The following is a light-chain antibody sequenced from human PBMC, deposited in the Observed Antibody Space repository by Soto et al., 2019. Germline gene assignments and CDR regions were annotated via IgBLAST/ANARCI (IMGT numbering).Light chain of an antibody. V-gene: IGKV3-20*01. CDR2: DAF. CDR3: QQDGGSPRT. J-gene: IGKJ5*01. CDR1: QSVSSSY. Sequence: ESVLTQSPGTLSLSPGERATLSCRASQSVSSSYLAWYQQKPGRAPRLLIHDAFIRATGIPDRFSGSGSGTDFTLTIARLEPEDFAVYYCQQDGGSPRTFGQGTRLEI.